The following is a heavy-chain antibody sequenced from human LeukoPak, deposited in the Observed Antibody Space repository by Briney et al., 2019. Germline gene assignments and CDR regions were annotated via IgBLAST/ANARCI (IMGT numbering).Heavy chain of an antibody. Sequence: GGSLRLSCAASGFTFSSYSMNWVRQAPGKGLEWVSSISSSSSYIYYADSVKGRFTISRDNAKNSLYLQMNSLRAEDTAVYYCAGDNGILTGSYYYGMDVWGQGTTVTVSS. V-gene: IGHV3-21*01. CDR2: ISSSSSYI. CDR3: AGDNGILTGSYYYGMDV. D-gene: IGHD3-9*01. CDR1: GFTFSSYS. J-gene: IGHJ6*02.